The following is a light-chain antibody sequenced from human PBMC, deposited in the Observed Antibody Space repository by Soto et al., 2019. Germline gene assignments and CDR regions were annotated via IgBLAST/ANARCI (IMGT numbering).Light chain of an antibody. V-gene: IGLV1-40*01. Sequence: QSVLTQPPSVSGAPGQRVTISCTGSSPNIGAGYGVHWYQQLPGTAPKLLIYGNSNRPSGVPDRFSGSKSGTSASLAITGLQAEDEADYYCQSYDSSLSGYVFGTGTKVTVL. CDR1: SPNIGAGYG. CDR3: QSYDSSLSGYV. CDR2: GNS. J-gene: IGLJ1*01.